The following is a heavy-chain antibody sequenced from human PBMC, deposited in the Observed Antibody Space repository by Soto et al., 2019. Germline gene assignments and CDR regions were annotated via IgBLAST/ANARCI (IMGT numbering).Heavy chain of an antibody. V-gene: IGHV3-64D*06. Sequence: LILSCSAAGFTFSSYAIHWVRQAPVKVLEYVSGIRGNGDPPFYADSVKGRFTISRDNSKNTLYLQMSSLSADDTAVYYCVKSRGGNNFDFFDWGQGALVTVSS. CDR1: GFTFSSYA. J-gene: IGHJ4*02. CDR2: IRGNGDPP. D-gene: IGHD5-12*01. CDR3: VKSRGGNNFDFFD.